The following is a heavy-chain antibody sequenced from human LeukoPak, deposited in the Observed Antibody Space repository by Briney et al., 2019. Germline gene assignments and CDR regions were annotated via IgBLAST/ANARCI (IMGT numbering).Heavy chain of an antibody. J-gene: IGHJ4*02. CDR1: GYTFTNFG. CDR2: ISAYNGNT. D-gene: IGHD3-10*01. Sequence: ASVKVSCKASGYTFTNFGISWVGKAPGQGLEWMGWISAYNGNTNYAQTLQGRVTMTTDTSTSTAYMELRSLRSDDTAVFYCARGVNYYGSGSYRWGFDYWGQGTLVTVSS. V-gene: IGHV1-18*01. CDR3: ARGVNYYGSGSYRWGFDY.